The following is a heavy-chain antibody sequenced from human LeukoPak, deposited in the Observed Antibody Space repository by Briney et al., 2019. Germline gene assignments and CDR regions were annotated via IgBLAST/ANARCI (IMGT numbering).Heavy chain of an antibody. V-gene: IGHV3-30-3*01. J-gene: IGHJ4*02. CDR1: GFTFSSYA. CDR2: ISYDGSNK. CDR3: ARAKWVPCSSTSCYPLYYFDY. D-gene: IGHD2-2*01. Sequence: GGSLRLSCAASGFTFSSYAMSWVRQAPGKGLEWVAVISYDGSNKYYADSVKGRFTISRDNSKNTLYLQMNSLRAEDTAVYYCARAKWVPCSSTSCYPLYYFDYWGQGTLVTVSS.